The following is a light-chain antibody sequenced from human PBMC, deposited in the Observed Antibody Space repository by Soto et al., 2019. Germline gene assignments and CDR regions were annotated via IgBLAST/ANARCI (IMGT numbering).Light chain of an antibody. Sequence: QSVLXQPPSVSEAPRQRVTISCSGSSSNIGNNAVNWYQQLPGKAPKLLIYYDDLLPSGVSDRFSGSKSGTSASLAISGLQSEDEADYYCAAWDDSLNGYVFGTGTKVTVL. V-gene: IGLV1-36*01. J-gene: IGLJ1*01. CDR3: AAWDDSLNGYV. CDR2: YDD. CDR1: SSNIGNNA.